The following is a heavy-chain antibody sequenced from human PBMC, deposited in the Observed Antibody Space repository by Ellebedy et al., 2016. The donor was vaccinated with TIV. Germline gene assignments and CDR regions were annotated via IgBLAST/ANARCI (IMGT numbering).Heavy chain of an antibody. CDR1: GFSFSSYD. J-gene: IGHJ4*02. D-gene: IGHD1-26*01. V-gene: IGHV3-23*01. CDR3: SKSSLVGATYSSDY. Sequence: PGGSLRLSCAASGFSFSSYDMSWVRQAPGKGLEWVSAIRGSGGSTFYADSVKGRFTISRDNSKNTLYLQMNSLGAEDTAVYYCSKSSLVGATYSSDYWGQGTLVTVSS. CDR2: IRGSGGST.